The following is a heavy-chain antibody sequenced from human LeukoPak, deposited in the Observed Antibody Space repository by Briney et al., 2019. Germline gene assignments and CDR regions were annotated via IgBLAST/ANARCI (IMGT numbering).Heavy chain of an antibody. CDR3: ARGAGRVVTAFRQ. CDR1: GYTFTSYG. D-gene: IGHD2-21*02. Sequence: SVMNTSKASGYTFTSYGISWVRRAPGQGLEWMGWISAYNGNTNYAQKLQGRVTMTTDTSTSTAYMELRSLRSDDAAVYYCARGAGRVVTAFRQWGQGTLVTVSS. J-gene: IGHJ4*02. CDR2: ISAYNGNT. V-gene: IGHV1-18*01.